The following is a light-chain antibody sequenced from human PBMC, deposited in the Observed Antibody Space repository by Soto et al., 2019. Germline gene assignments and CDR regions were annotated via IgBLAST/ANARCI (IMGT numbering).Light chain of an antibody. CDR1: QGISSF. CDR2: TAS. J-gene: IGKJ1*01. CDR3: QQLKSYPWT. V-gene: IGKV1-9*01. Sequence: IQIAQSPSSLAESVGDGVKVACRASQGISSFLAWYQQKPGKAPKLLIHTASTLQRGVPSRFSGSGSGTEYTLTISSLQPGDFATYYCQQLKSYPWTFGQGTKVDIK.